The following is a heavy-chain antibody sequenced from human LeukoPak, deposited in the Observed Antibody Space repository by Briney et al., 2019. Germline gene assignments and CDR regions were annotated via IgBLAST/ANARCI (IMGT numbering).Heavy chain of an antibody. Sequence: GGSLRLSCEASGFSVGDNYMTWVRQAPGKGVEWVSVLYRGGSTIYADSVRGRFTISRDRDNNTLYLQMNDLRAEDTAVYYCVRDYFTDTDGYYEHYLDIWGQGTLVTVSS. CDR2: LYRGGST. CDR1: GFSVGDNY. CDR3: VRDYFTDTDGYYEHYLDI. D-gene: IGHD3-22*01. J-gene: IGHJ4*02. V-gene: IGHV3-53*01.